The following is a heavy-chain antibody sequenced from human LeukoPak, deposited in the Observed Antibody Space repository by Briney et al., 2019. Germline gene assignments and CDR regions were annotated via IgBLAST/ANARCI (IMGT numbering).Heavy chain of an antibody. V-gene: IGHV3-23*01. CDR3: AKTTEANTYYDILTGYSDAFDI. CDR1: GFTFSSYG. CDR2: ISGSGGST. Sequence: PGGSLRLSCAASGFTFSSYGMSWVRQAPGKGLEWVSAISGSGGSTYYADSVKGRFTISRDNSKNTLYLRMNSLRAEDTAVYYCAKTTEANTYYDILTGYSDAFDIWGQGTMVTVSS. J-gene: IGHJ3*02. D-gene: IGHD3-9*01.